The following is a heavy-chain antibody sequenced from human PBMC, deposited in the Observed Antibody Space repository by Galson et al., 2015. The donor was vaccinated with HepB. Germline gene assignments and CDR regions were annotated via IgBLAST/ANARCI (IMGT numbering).Heavy chain of an antibody. D-gene: IGHD3-22*01. J-gene: IGHJ5*02. V-gene: IGHV5-51*01. CDR3: TRHAYSNYYDSSAYYFNRFDP. Sequence: QSGAEVKKPGESLKISCKGSGYSFTNYWIGWVRQMPGKHLEWMGIIYPGDADTRYSPSFQGQVIISVDRSITTAYLQWTSLKASDTAIYYCTRHAYSNYYDSSAYYFNRFDPWGQGTLVTVSS. CDR2: IYPGDADT. CDR1: GYSFTNYW.